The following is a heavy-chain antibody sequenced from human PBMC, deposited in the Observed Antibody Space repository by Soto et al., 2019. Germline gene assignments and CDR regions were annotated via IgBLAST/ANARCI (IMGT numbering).Heavy chain of an antibody. CDR1: GSTFSRRS. CDR3: ATWAGLVTYRGFIGPLAY. CDR2: ITPAFGTT. J-gene: IGHJ4*02. V-gene: IGHV1-69*01. D-gene: IGHD2-21*02. Sequence: QVHLVQSGAEVKKPGSSVKVSCQASGSTFSRRSITWVRQAPGQGHEWMGGITPAFGTTNFAQKFQGRVTITADESTSTAYLELSSLRSEDTAVYYCATWAGLVTYRGFIGPLAYWGQGNLVTVSS.